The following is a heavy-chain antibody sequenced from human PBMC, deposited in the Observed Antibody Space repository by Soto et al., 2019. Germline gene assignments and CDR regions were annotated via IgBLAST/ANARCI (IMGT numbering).Heavy chain of an antibody. J-gene: IGHJ4*02. CDR3: ARVGAIAPAEGAY. CDR2: ISGYNNNK. V-gene: IGHV1-18*01. Sequence: QIQLVQSGTEVREPGASVKVSCQASGYTFTSYGIIWVRQAPGQGLELMGWISGYNNNKNYAQKYQARVTVTTDTSTRTAYMELRSLRSDGTAVYYCARVGAIAPAEGAYWGQGNLVTVSS. CDR1: GYTFTSYG. D-gene: IGHD6-13*01.